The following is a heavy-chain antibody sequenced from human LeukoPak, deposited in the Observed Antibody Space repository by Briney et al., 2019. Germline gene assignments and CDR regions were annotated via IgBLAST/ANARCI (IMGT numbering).Heavy chain of an antibody. J-gene: IGHJ6*03. V-gene: IGHV5-51*01. CDR1: GYSFTNYW. CDR3: ARQIEEIVVVPAARTNYYYYYMDV. Sequence: GESLKISCKGSGYSFTNYWIGWVRQMPGKGLEWVGLIYPGDSDTRYSPSFQGQVTISADKSISTAYLQWSSLKASDTAMYYCARQIEEIVVVPAARTNYYYYYMDVWGKGTTVTVSS. D-gene: IGHD2-2*01. CDR2: IYPGDSDT.